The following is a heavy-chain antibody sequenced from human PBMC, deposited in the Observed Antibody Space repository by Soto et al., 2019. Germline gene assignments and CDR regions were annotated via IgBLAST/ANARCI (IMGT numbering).Heavy chain of an antibody. V-gene: IGHV1-58*01. CDR2: IVVGSGNT. Sequence: ASVKVSCKASGFTFTSSAVQWVRQARGQRLEWIGWIVVGSGNTNYAQKFQERVTITRDMSTSTAYMELGSLRSEDTAVYYCAADIGSSGYSYWLADYWGQGTLVTVSS. D-gene: IGHD3-22*01. CDR1: GFTFTSSA. J-gene: IGHJ4*02. CDR3: AADIGSSGYSYWLADY.